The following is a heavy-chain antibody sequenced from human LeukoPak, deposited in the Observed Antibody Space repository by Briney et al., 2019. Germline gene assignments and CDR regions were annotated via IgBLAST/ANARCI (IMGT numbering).Heavy chain of an antibody. CDR3: ARAGGSSWFDP. Sequence: SETLSLTCAVYGGSFSGYYWSWIRQPPGKGLEWIGEINHSGSTNYNPSLKSRVTISVDMSKNQFSLKLSSVTAADTAVYYCARAGGSSWFDPWGQGTLVTVSS. CDR2: INHSGST. D-gene: IGHD1-26*01. V-gene: IGHV4-34*01. J-gene: IGHJ5*02. CDR1: GGSFSGYY.